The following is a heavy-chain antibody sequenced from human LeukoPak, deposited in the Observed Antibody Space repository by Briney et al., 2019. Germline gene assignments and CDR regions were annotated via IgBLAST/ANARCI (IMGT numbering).Heavy chain of an antibody. CDR2: INPNSGGT. CDR3: ARVEGIAVAGTGYFDY. D-gene: IGHD6-19*01. Sequence: GASVKVSCKASGYTFTGYYMHWVRQAPGQGLEWMGWINPNSGGTNYAQKFQGRVTMTRDTSISTAYMELSRLRSDDTAVYYCARVEGIAVAGTGYFDYWGQGTLVTVSS. CDR1: GYTFTGYY. V-gene: IGHV1-2*02. J-gene: IGHJ4*02.